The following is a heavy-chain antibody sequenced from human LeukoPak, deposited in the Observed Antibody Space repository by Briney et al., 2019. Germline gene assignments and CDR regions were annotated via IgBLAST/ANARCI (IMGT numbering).Heavy chain of an antibody. Sequence: GGSLRLSCAASGFTFSNYWMSWVRQAPGKGLEWVANIKQDGSEKYYVDSVKGRFTISRDNAKNSLYLQMNSLRAEDTAVYYCARGSAVTANNFDFWGQGTLVTVSS. CDR2: IKQDGSEK. CDR1: GFTFSNYW. J-gene: IGHJ4*02. CDR3: ARGSAVTANNFDF. D-gene: IGHD4-11*01. V-gene: IGHV3-7*01.